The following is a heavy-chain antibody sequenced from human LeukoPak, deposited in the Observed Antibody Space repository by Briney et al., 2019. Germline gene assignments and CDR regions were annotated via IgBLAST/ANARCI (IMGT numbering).Heavy chain of an antibody. CDR2: ITWNGGST. J-gene: IGHJ5*02. V-gene: IGHV3-20*04. CDR1: GFSFNDYG. Sequence: GGSLRLSCAASGFSFNDYGMSWVRQAPGQGPEWVSGITWNGGSTDYAASVKGRFTISRDNAKNSLYLRMNSLRDEDTALYYCARGGVDGSRLLWFGELLRTAPYNWFDPWGQGTLVTVSS. CDR3: ARGGVDGSRLLWFGELLRTAPYNWFDP. D-gene: IGHD3-10*01.